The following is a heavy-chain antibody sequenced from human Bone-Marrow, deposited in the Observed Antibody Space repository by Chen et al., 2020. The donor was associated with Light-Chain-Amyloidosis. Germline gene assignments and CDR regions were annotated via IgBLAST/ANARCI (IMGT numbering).Heavy chain of an antibody. CDR3: AKDFSSPYDSSGYPPTANWFDP. CDR1: GFTFSSYG. V-gene: IGHV3-30*18. D-gene: IGHD3-22*01. Sequence: QVQLVESGGGVVQPGRSLRLSCAASGFTFSSYGMHWVRQAPGKGLEWVAVISYDGSNKYYADSVKGRFTISRDNSKNTLYLQMNSLRAEDTAVYYCAKDFSSPYDSSGYPPTANWFDPWGQGTLVTGSS. CDR2: ISYDGSNK. J-gene: IGHJ5*02.